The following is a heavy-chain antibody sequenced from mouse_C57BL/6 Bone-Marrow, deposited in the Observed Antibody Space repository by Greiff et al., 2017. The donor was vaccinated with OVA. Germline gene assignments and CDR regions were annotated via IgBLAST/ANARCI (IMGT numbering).Heavy chain of an antibody. CDR3: ARGDYSNYERVWFAY. CDR2: IDPANGNT. V-gene: IGHV14-3*01. J-gene: IGHJ3*01. D-gene: IGHD2-5*01. CDR1: GFNIKNTY. Sequence: VQLKQSVAELVRPGASVKLSCTASGFNIKNTYMHWVKQRPEQGLEWIGRIDPANGNTKYAPKFQGKATITADTSSNTAYLQLSSLTSEDTAIYYCARGDYSNYERVWFAYWGQGTLVTVSA.